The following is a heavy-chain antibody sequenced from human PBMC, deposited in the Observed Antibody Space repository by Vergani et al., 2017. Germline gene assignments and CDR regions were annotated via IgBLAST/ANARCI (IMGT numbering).Heavy chain of an antibody. CDR2: ISPDGRTT. CDR3: ARGGARGTTLSTTWFDS. CDR1: GFSFRTFS. J-gene: IGHJ5*01. V-gene: IGHV3-74*03. D-gene: IGHD1-1*01. Sequence: DVDLVESGGGFVQPGGSRRLSCAASGFSFRTFSMFWVRQPPGKGLAWVSKISPDGRTTEYADSVRGRFTISRDNANSMLYLQMNSLRDDDTAVYYCARGGARGTTLSTTWFDSWGQGTLVTVSS.